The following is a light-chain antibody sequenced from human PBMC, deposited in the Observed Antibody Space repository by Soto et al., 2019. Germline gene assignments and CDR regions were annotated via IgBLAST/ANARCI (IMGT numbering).Light chain of an antibody. CDR3: VQYYHWYTRQHT. CDR2: GAS. Sequence: EIVMTQSPATLSVSPGERVTLSCRASQSVSSDLAWYQYKPGQAPRLLIYGASTRATGTASRFSGSGSGTEFAISISRMQSGDFAVDLCVQYYHWYTRQHTFGQGTKLEIK. CDR1: QSVSSD. J-gene: IGKJ2*01. V-gene: IGKV3-15*01.